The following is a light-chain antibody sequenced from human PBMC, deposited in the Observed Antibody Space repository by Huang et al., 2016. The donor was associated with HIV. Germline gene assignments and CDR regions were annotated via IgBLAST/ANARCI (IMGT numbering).Light chain of an antibody. CDR1: QSVGSN. CDR2: GAS. J-gene: IGKJ4*01. CDR3: QQYNDWPLN. V-gene: IGKV3-15*01. Sequence: IVMTQSPATLSVSPGERATLSCRATQSVGSNLAWYQQKPGQAPRLLIYGASTRATGIPARFSGGGSRTEFTLTISSPQSEDYAVYYCQQYNDWPLNFGGGTKVEIK.